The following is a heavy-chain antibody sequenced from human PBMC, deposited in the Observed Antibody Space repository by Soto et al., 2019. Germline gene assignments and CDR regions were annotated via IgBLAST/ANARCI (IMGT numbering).Heavy chain of an antibody. D-gene: IGHD2-15*01. V-gene: IGHV1-69*12. Sequence: QFQLVQSGAEVKKPGSSVKVSCKASGCTFGSYAISGVRQAPGQGLERMGGIIPIFGTANYAQKFQGRVTITADESTSTAYMELSSLRSEDTAVYYCARESRYCSGGSCYFLPGIDYWGQGTLVTVSS. J-gene: IGHJ4*02. CDR2: IIPIFGTA. CDR1: GCTFGSYA. CDR3: ARESRYCSGGSCYFLPGIDY.